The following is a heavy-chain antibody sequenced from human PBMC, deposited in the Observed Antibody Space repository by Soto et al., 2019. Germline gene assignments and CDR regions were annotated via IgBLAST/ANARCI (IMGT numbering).Heavy chain of an antibody. V-gene: IGHV3-30*18. CDR1: GFTFSSYG. J-gene: IGHJ6*02. D-gene: IGHD5-18*01. CDR2: ISYDGSNK. CDR3: AKARQLWFRTGAYYGMDV. Sequence: PGGSLRLSCAASGFTFSSYGMHWVRQAPGKGLEWVAVISYDGSNKYYADSVKGRFTISRDNSKNTLYLQMNSLRAEDTAVYYCAKARQLWFRTGAYYGMDVWGQGNTVTVSS.